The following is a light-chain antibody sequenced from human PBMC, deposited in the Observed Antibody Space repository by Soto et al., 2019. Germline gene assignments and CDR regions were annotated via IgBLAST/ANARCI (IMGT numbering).Light chain of an antibody. CDR1: QSVSSSY. V-gene: IGKV3-20*01. Sequence: EIVLTQSPVTLSLSPGERATLSCRASQSVSSSYLAWYQQKPGQAPRLLIYGASSRATGIPDRFSGSGSGTDFTLTISRLEPEDFAVYLCQQYGGSSRTFGLGTKVDIK. J-gene: IGKJ1*01. CDR2: GAS. CDR3: QQYGGSSRT.